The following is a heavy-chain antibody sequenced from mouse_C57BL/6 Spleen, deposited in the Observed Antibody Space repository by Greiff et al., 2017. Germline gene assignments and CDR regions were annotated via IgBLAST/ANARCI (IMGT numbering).Heavy chain of an antibody. V-gene: IGHV1-39*01. CDR3: ARSWAAQATWYAMDY. Sequence: EVQLQQSGPELVKPGASVKISCKASGYSFTDYNMNWVKQSNGKSLEWIGVINPNYGTTSYNQKFKGKATFTVDQSSSTAYIQLNSLTSEDSAVYYCARSWAAQATWYAMDYWGQGTSGTVSS. CDR2: INPNYGTT. J-gene: IGHJ4*01. D-gene: IGHD3-2*02. CDR1: GYSFTDYN.